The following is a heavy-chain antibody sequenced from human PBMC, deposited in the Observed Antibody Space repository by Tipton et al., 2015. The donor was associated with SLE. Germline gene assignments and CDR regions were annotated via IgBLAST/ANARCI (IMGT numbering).Heavy chain of an antibody. CDR1: GDSINYSSYY. CDR2: MYYSGST. CDR3: TRSQGIAVRPY. V-gene: IGHV4-39*07. D-gene: IGHD6-19*01. J-gene: IGHJ4*02. Sequence: GSLRLSCTVSGDSINYSSYYWGWVRQPPGKGLEWIASMYYSGSTNYNRSLKSRITMSVDTSKNQFSLELTSVTAADTAVYYCTRSQGIAVRPYWGQGTLVTVAS.